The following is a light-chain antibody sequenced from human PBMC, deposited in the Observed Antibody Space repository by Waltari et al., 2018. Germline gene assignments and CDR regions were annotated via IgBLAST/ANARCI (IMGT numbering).Light chain of an antibody. CDR2: KTR. J-gene: IGLJ3*02. Sequence: SYELTQPPSVSVSPGQTARITCSGAALPKQYAHWYQQKPGQVPVLVIYKTRERPSGIPERFSGSSSGTTVTLTISGVQAEDEADYYCQSGDSSGVGVFGGGTKLTVL. CDR1: ALPKQY. CDR3: QSGDSSGVGV. V-gene: IGLV3-25*03.